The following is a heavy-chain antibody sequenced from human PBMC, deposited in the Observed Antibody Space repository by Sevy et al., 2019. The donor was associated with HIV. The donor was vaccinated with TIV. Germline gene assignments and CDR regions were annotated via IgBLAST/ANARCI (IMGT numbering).Heavy chain of an antibody. J-gene: IGHJ4*02. D-gene: IGHD3-9*01. Sequence: GGSLRLSCAASGFTFDDYAMPWVRQAPGKGLEWVSGISWSSDIIGYADSVKGLFTISRDNAKKSLYLQMNSLRAEYTALYYCAKDLASEGTGYYHCDYCGQGTLVTVSS. CDR1: GFTFDDYA. CDR2: ISWSSDII. V-gene: IGHV3-9*01. CDR3: AKDLASEGTGYYHCDY.